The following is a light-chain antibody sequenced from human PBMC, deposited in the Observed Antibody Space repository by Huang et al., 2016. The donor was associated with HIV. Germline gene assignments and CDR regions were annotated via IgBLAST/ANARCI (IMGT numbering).Light chain of an antibody. Sequence: EIVLTQSPGTLSLSPGERATLSCRASQSVSSRHLAWYQQKPGQAPRLLIYGASNRATGIPDRCSGSGSGTDFTLSISRLEPEDFAVYYCQHYGSSPPHTFGQGTKLEIK. J-gene: IGKJ2*01. V-gene: IGKV3-20*01. CDR3: QHYGSSPPHT. CDR1: QSVSSRH. CDR2: GAS.